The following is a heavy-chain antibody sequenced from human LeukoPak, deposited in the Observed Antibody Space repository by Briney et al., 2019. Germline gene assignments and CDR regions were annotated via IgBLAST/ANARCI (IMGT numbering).Heavy chain of an antibody. D-gene: IGHD3-22*01. V-gene: IGHV3-49*03. CDR2: IRSKAYGGTT. CDR3: TRRTSMYYYDSSGTNFDY. Sequence: PGRSLRLSCTASGFTFGDYAMSWFRPAPGKGLEWVGFIRSKAYGGTTEYAASVKGRFTISRDDSKSIAYLQMNSLKTEDTAVYYCTRRTSMYYYDSSGTNFDYWGQGTLVTVSS. J-gene: IGHJ4*02. CDR1: GFTFGDYA.